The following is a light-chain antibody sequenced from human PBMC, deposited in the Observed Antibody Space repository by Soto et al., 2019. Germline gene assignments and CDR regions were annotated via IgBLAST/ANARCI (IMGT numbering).Light chain of an antibody. CDR2: LGS. J-gene: IGKJ1*01. CDR1: QSLLHSNGNIY. Sequence: DIVLTQAPLSLPFTPGVPASISCRSSQSLLHSNGNIYLDWYLQKPGQSPQLLIYLGSIRASGVPDRLSGSGSGSDFTLKITRVEAEDVGVYYCMQAIQAPRTFGIGNQVEIK. CDR3: MQAIQAPRT. V-gene: IGKV2-28*01.